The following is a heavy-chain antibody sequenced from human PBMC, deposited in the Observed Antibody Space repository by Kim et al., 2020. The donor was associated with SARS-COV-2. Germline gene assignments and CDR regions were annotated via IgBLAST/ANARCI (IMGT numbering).Heavy chain of an antibody. CDR3: ARDRAAAANTFDY. CDR2: IIPIFGTA. D-gene: IGHD6-13*01. CDR1: GGTFSSYA. V-gene: IGHV1-69*13. J-gene: IGHJ4*02. Sequence: SVKVSCKASGGTFSSYAISWVRQAPGQGLEWMGGIIPIFGTANYAQKFQGRVTITADESTSTAYMELSSLRSEDTAVYYCARDRAAAANTFDYWGQGTLVTVSS.